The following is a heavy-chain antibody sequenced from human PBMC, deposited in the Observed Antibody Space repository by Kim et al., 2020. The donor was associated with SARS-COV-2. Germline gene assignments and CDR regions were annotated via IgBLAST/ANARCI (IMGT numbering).Heavy chain of an antibody. Sequence: SQTLSLTCTVSGGSVSSGSYYWSWIRQPPGKGLEWIGYIYYSGSTNYNPSLKSRVTISVDTSKNQFSLKLSSVTAADTAVYYCAREADYGDYENYYYGMD. CDR2: IYYSGST. D-gene: IGHD4-17*01. CDR3: AREADYGDYENYYYGMD. V-gene: IGHV4-61*01. CDR1: GGSVSSGSYY. J-gene: IGHJ6*01.